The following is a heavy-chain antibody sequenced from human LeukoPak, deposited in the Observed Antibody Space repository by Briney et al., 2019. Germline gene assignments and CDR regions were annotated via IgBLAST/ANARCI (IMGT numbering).Heavy chain of an antibody. V-gene: IGHV3-23*01. Sequence: GGSLRLSCAASGFTFSNYAMSWVRQAPGKGLEWVPVISGSTYYADSVKGRFTISRDNSKNALFLQMNSLRAEDTAVYYCAKLVGATTDFDYWGQGTLVTVSS. CDR2: ISGST. D-gene: IGHD1-26*01. J-gene: IGHJ4*02. CDR1: GFTFSNYA. CDR3: AKLVGATTDFDY.